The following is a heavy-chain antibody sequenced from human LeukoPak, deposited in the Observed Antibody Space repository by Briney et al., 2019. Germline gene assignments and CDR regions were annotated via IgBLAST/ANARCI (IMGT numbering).Heavy chain of an antibody. CDR1: EYTFTNYH. J-gene: IGHJ4*02. V-gene: IGHV1-8*03. Sequence: ASVKVTCKASEYTFTNYHINWVRQASGQGLDWMTWINPDTGDKGYARKFQDRVTITTDTSISTAYMELSSLSSEDTAVYFCARTTPMTASGYDYWGQGTLVTVS. CDR2: INPDTGDK. CDR3: ARTTPMTASGYDY. D-gene: IGHD2-21*02.